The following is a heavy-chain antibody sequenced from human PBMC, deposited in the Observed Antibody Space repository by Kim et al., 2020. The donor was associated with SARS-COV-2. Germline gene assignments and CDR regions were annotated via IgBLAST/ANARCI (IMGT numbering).Heavy chain of an antibody. CDR1: GGSFSAYY. J-gene: IGHJ5*02. CDR3: ARGLDSSNWS. Sequence: SETLSLTCAVSGGSFSAYYWSWIRQPPGKGLEWIGEISHSGSTNYNPSLKSRVTISVDMSKNQFSLKVSSVTAADTAVYYCARGLDSSNWSWGQGTLVTV. V-gene: IGHV4-34*01. CDR2: ISHSGST. D-gene: IGHD6-13*01.